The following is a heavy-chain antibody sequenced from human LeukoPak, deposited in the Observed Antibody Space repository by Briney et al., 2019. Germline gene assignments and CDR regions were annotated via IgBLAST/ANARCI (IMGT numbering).Heavy chain of an antibody. CDR2: INHSGST. J-gene: IGHJ4*02. V-gene: IGHV4-34*01. CDR1: GGSFSGYY. Sequence: SGTLSLTCAVYGGSFSGYYWSWIRQPPGKGLEWIGEINHSGSTNYNPSLKSRVTISADTSKNQFSLKLSSVTAADTAVYYCARVHSYGYSPRFDYWGQGTLVTVSS. D-gene: IGHD5-18*01. CDR3: ARVHSYGYSPRFDY.